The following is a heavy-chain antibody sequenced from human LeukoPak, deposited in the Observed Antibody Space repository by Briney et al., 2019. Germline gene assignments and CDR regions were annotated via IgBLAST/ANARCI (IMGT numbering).Heavy chain of an antibody. J-gene: IGHJ6*02. CDR3: ARQSKFYYGMDV. Sequence: SETLSLTCAVYGGSFSSSSYYWGWIRQPPGKGLEWIGTIYYSGSTYYNPSLKSRVTISVDTSKNQCSLRLSSVTAADTAVYYCARQSKFYYGMDVSGQGTAVTVSS. V-gene: IGHV4-39*01. CDR1: GGSFSSSSYY. CDR2: IYYSGST.